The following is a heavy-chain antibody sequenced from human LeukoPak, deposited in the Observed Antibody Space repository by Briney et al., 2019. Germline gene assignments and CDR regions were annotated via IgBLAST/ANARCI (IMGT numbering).Heavy chain of an antibody. CDR3: ARDVGSCSNGVCFSNGDNWFDP. V-gene: IGHV1-2*02. CDR2: INPNSGDT. CDR1: GYSFSGHY. J-gene: IGHJ5*02. Sequence: ASVKVSCKASGYSFSGHYIHWVRQAPGQGLEWMGWINPNSGDTNSLPNFQGRVTMTRDTSISTAYMEMSGLKSDDTALYYCARDVGSCSNGVCFSNGDNWFDPWGQGTLVTVSS. D-gene: IGHD2-8*01.